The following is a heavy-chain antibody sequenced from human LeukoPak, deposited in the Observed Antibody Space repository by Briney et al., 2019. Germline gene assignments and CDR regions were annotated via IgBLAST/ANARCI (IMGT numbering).Heavy chain of an antibody. J-gene: IGHJ3*02. V-gene: IGHV1-69*05. Sequence: SVKVSCKASGGTFSSYAISWVRQAPGQGLEWMGGIIPIFGTANYAQKFQGRVTITTDESTSTAYMELSSLRSEDTAVYYCAREGPYSNFKESHAFDIWGQGTMVTVSS. CDR1: GGTFSSYA. CDR3: AREGPYSNFKESHAFDI. CDR2: IIPIFGTA. D-gene: IGHD4-11*01.